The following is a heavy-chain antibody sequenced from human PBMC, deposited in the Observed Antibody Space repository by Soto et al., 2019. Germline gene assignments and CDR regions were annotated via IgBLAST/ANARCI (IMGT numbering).Heavy chain of an antibody. Sequence: EVQLLESGGGLVQPGGSLRLSCAASGFTFSSYAMSWVRQAPGKGLEWVSAISGSGGSTYYADSVKGRFTISRDNSKNTLYLQMNSLRAEVTAVYFCAKDLSVTTGFDYWGRGTLVTVSS. CDR2: ISGSGGST. J-gene: IGHJ4*02. CDR3: AKDLSVTTGFDY. CDR1: GFTFSSYA. V-gene: IGHV3-23*01. D-gene: IGHD4-17*01.